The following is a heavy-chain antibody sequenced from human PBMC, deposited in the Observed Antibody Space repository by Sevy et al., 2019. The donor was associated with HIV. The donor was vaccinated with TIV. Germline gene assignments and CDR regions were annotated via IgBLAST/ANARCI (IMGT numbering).Heavy chain of an antibody. CDR3: ARDEVGGSYWEFDY. CDR1: GFTFSSYS. CDR2: ISTSSSYI. V-gene: IGHV3-21*01. D-gene: IGHD1-26*01. Sequence: GGSLRLSCAASGFTFSSYSMNWVRQAPGNGLEWVSSISTSSSYIYYADSVKGRFTISRDNAKNSLYLQMNSLRAEDTAVYYCARDEVGGSYWEFDYSGQGTLVTVSS. J-gene: IGHJ4*02.